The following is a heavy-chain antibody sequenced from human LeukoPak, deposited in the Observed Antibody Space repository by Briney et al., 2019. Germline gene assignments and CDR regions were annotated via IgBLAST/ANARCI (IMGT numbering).Heavy chain of an antibody. CDR2: ISAYNGNT. D-gene: IGHD3-16*02. CDR1: GYTFTSYG. J-gene: IGHJ6*02. CDR3: ARGLSKMITFGGVIDPYGMDV. V-gene: IGHV1-18*01. Sequence: ASVKVSCKASGYTFTSYGISWVRQAPGQGLEWMGWISAYNGNTNYAQKLQGRVTMTTDTSTSTAYMELRSLRADDTAVCYCARGLSKMITFGGVIDPYGMDVWGQGTTVTVSS.